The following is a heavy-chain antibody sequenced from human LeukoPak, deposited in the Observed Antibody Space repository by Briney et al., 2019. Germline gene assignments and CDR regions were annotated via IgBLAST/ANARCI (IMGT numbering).Heavy chain of an antibody. Sequence: GGSLRLSCAASGFTFSSYSMNWVRQAPGKGLEWVSYISSSGSTIYYADSVKGRFTISRDNAKNSLYLQMNSLRAEDTAVYYCARDGGGPVDILTGYYKGGRFDYWGQGTLVTVSS. CDR2: ISSSGSTI. CDR3: ARDGGGPVDILTGYYKGGRFDY. CDR1: GFTFSSYS. V-gene: IGHV3-48*01. J-gene: IGHJ4*02. D-gene: IGHD3-9*01.